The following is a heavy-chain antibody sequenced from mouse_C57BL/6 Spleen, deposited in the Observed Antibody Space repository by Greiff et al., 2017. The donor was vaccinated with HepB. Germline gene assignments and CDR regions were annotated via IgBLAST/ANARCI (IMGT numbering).Heavy chain of an antibody. Sequence: QVQLQQPGAELVKPGASVKLSCKASGYTFTSYWMQWVKQRPGQGLEWIGEIDPSDSYTNYNQKFKGKATLTVDTSSSTAYMQLSSLTSEDSAVYYCARRGRSAWFAYWGQGTLVTVSA. CDR3: ARRGRSAWFAY. J-gene: IGHJ3*01. CDR2: IDPSDSYT. V-gene: IGHV1-50*01. CDR1: GYTFTSYW.